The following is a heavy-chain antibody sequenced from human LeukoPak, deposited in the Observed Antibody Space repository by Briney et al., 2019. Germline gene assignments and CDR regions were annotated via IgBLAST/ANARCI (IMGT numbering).Heavy chain of an antibody. D-gene: IGHD5-12*01. CDR2: ISPSSSTI. CDR1: GFTFSTYS. CDR3: ARAVRGYSGYDSKSLYYFDY. J-gene: IGHJ4*02. Sequence: GGSLRLSCAASGFTFSTYSINWLRQAPGKGLEWVSYISPSSSTIYYADSGKGRFTISRDNAKNSLYLQMNSLRAEDTAVYYCARAVRGYSGYDSKSLYYFDYWGQGTLVTVSS. V-gene: IGHV3-48*01.